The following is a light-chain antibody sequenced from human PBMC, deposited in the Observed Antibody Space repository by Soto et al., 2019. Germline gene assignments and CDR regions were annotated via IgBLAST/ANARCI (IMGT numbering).Light chain of an antibody. CDR2: GNS. Sequence: QSVLTQPPSVSGAPGQRVTISCTGSSSNIGAGYDVHWYQQLPGTAPKLLIYGNSNRPSGVPDRFSGSKSGTSASLAITGLQAEAEADYYCQSYDSSLSVLVVFGGGTKLTVL. CDR1: SSNIGAGYD. CDR3: QSYDSSLSVLVV. V-gene: IGLV1-40*01. J-gene: IGLJ2*01.